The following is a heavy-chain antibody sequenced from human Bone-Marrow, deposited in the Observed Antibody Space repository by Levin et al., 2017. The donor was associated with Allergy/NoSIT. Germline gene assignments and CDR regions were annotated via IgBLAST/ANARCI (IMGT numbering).Heavy chain of an antibody. V-gene: IGHV4-38-2*02. Sequence: PSETLSLTCAVSGAPFGAYHWGWIRQPPGKGLEWIGTIYHGGDIYYNPSLRSRVTISIDTSKNQFSLKVTSMTAADSAVYYCAREYYLDVWGKGTTVTVSS. CDR2: IYHGGDI. CDR3: AREYYLDV. CDR1: GAPFGAYH. J-gene: IGHJ6*03.